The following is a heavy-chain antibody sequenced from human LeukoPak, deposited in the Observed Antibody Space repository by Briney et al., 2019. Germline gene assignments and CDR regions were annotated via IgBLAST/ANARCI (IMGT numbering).Heavy chain of an antibody. CDR2: INRAGTT. V-gene: IGHV4-34*01. D-gene: IGHD6-19*01. J-gene: IGHJ4*02. CDR3: ARHASVDGNWPRPLDY. Sequence: SQTLSLTCAVYGDSFSRYYWNWVRQPPGKPLEYIGEINRAGTTNYNPSLKTRVTISVDTSKNQFSLKLTSVTAADTAVYYCARHASVDGNWPRPLDYWGQGSLVTVSS. CDR1: GDSFSRYY.